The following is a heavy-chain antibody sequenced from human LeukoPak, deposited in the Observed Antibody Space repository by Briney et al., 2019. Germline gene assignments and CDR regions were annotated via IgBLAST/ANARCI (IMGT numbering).Heavy chain of an antibody. CDR3: AKESTLCSSTSCYTGVDY. D-gene: IGHD2-2*02. V-gene: IGHV3-23*01. J-gene: IGHJ4*02. CDR2: IRGSGGGT. CDR1: GFTFSSYA. Sequence: GRSLSLSCAASGFTFSSYAMSWARQAPGKGLEWVSAIRGSGGGTYYADSVNGRFTISRDKSKNTKYLQMNSLRAENTAVYYCAKESTLCSSTSCYTGVDYWGQGTLVTVSS.